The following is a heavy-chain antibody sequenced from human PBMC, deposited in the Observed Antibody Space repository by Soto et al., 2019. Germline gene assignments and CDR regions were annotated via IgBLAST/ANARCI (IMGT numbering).Heavy chain of an antibody. J-gene: IGHJ4*02. V-gene: IGHV1-69*12. CDR2: IIPIFGTA. D-gene: IGHD4-4*01. CDR1: GGTFSSYA. Sequence: QVQLVQSGAEVKKPGSSVKVSCKASGGTFSSYATSWVRQAPGQGLEWMGGIIPIFGTANYAQKFQGRVTITADESTSTAYMELSSLRSEDTAVYYCARQDYSVIGYYFDYWGQGTLVTVSS. CDR3: ARQDYSVIGYYFDY.